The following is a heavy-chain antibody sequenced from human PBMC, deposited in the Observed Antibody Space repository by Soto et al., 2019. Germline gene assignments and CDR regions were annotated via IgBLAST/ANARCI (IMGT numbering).Heavy chain of an antibody. J-gene: IGHJ6*02. CDR3: AASIFYYGMDV. CDR1: GYTFTNYW. CDR2: IYPGDSDT. V-gene: IGHV5-51*01. Sequence: GESLKISCEGSGYTFTNYWIGWVRQMPGKGLEWMGIIYPGDSDTKYNPSFQGQVTISADKSITTTYLQWSSLKASDTAIYYCAASIFYYGMDVWGQGTTVTVSS.